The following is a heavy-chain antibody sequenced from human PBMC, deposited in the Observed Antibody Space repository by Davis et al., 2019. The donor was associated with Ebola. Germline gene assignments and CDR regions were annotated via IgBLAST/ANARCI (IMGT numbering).Heavy chain of an antibody. J-gene: IGHJ4*02. CDR1: GFTFRTYS. CDR3: ARSGYSYGYATTQGDY. Sequence: PGGSLRLSCAASGFTFRTYSMSWVRQAPGKGLEWVSYISSSSSTIYYADSVKGRFTISRDNAKNSLYLQMNSLRDEDTAVYYCARSGYSYGYATTQGDYWGQGTLVTVSS. V-gene: IGHV3-48*02. D-gene: IGHD5-18*01. CDR2: ISSSSSTI.